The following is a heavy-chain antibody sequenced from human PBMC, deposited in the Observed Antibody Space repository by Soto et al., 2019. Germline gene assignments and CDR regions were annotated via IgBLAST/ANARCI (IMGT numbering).Heavy chain of an antibody. CDR3: ARENYYALDY. D-gene: IGHD3-10*01. Sequence: SETLSLTCSVSSCSISSYSWNWVRQPPGKGLEWIGFINYSGSTHYNPSLKSRVTISLDTSKNQFSLKLNSVTAADTAVYYCARENYYALDYWGPGTLVTISS. CDR1: SCSISSYS. J-gene: IGHJ4*02. V-gene: IGHV4-59*01. CDR2: INYSGST.